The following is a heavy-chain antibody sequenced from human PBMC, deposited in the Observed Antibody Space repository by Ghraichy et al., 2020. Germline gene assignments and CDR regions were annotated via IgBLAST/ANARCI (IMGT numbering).Heavy chain of an antibody. D-gene: IGHD3-3*01. Sequence: GGSLRLSCAASGFTFSSYAMTWVRQAPGKGLEWVSDISVSGRSTYYANSVRGRFTISRDNSETTVYLQMDSLRAEDTALYSCAKDTHNDFWSGYYTGDYWGQGTLVTVSS. CDR3: AKDTHNDFWSGYYTGDY. V-gene: IGHV3-23*01. J-gene: IGHJ4*02. CDR2: ISVSGRST. CDR1: GFTFSSYA.